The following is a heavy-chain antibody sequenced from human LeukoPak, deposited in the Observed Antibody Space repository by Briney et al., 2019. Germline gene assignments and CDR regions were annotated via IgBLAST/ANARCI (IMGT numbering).Heavy chain of an antibody. CDR1: GFTFSSYS. CDR2: ISSSSSYI. V-gene: IGHV3-21*01. D-gene: IGHD5-24*01. J-gene: IGHJ3*02. Sequence: PGGSLRLSCAASGFTFSSYSMNWVRQAPGKGLEWVSSISSSSSYIYYADSVKGRFTISRDNAKNSLYLQMNSLRAEDTAVYYCARPRWLQAFDAFDIWGQGTMVTVSS. CDR3: ARPRWLQAFDAFDI.